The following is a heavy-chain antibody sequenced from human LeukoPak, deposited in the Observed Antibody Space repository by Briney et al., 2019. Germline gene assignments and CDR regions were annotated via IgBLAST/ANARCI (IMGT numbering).Heavy chain of an antibody. CDR1: GGSISSSSYY. CDR2: IYYSGST. CDR3: ARLTVTTTPFFDY. V-gene: IGHV4-39*01. D-gene: IGHD4-17*01. Sequence: PSETLSLTCTVSGGSISSSSYYWGWIRQPPGKGLEWIGSIYYSGSTYYNPSLKSRVTISVDTSKNQFSPKLSSVTAADTAVYYCARLTVTTTPFFDYWGQGTLVTVSS. J-gene: IGHJ4*02.